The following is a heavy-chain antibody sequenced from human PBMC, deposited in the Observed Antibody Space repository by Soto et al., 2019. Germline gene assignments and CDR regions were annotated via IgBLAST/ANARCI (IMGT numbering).Heavy chain of an antibody. Sequence: GGSLRLSCAASGFTFSSYAMSWVRQAPGKGLEWVSAISGSGGSTYYADSVKGRFTISRDKTKNTLYLQMNSLRAEDTAVYYCAKCSLRCLEWLLQEFDYWGQGTLVTVSS. CDR2: ISGSGGST. CDR3: AKCSLRCLEWLLQEFDY. CDR1: GFTFSSYA. V-gene: IGHV3-23*01. J-gene: IGHJ4*02. D-gene: IGHD3-3*01.